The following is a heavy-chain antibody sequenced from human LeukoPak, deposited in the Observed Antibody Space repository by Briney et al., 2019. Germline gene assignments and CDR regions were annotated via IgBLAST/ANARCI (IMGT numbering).Heavy chain of an antibody. CDR2: IYYSGST. CDR1: GGSISTHY. CDR3: ARGVGSWYYFDY. V-gene: IGHV4-59*11. J-gene: IGHJ4*02. D-gene: IGHD6-13*01. Sequence: SETLSLTCTVSGGSISTHYWSWIRQPPGKGLEWIGYIYYSGSTNYNPSLKSRVTISVDTSKNQFSLKLSSVTAADTAVYYCARGVGSWYYFDYWGQGTLVTVSS.